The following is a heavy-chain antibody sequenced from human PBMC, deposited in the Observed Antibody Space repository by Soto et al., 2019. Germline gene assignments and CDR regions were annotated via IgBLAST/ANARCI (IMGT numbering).Heavy chain of an antibody. CDR1: GFTFSSCA. CDR3: ARAGFHPIPYFDY. D-gene: IGHD2-2*02. CDR2: ISTNGGST. J-gene: IGHJ4*02. V-gene: IGHV3-64*01. Sequence: GGAPRLSCAASGFTFSSCALHWGRPAPGKGLECVSAISTNGGSTFYANSVKGRFTISRDNSKNTLYLQMGSLRAEDRAVYYCARAGFHPIPYFDYWGQGTLVTVSS.